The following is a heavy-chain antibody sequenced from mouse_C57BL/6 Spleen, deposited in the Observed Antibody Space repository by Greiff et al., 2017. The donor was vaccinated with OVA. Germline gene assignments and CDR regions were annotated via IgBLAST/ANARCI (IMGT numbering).Heavy chain of an antibody. CDR1: GYTFTDYN. Sequence: VQLKQSGPELVKPGASVKIPCKASGYTFTDYNMDWVKQSHGKSLEWIGDINPNNGGTIYNQKFKGKATLTVDKSSSTAYMELRSLTSEDTAVYYCARRSYYDYSWFAYWGQGTLVTVSA. CDR3: ARRSYYDYSWFAY. J-gene: IGHJ3*01. D-gene: IGHD2-4*01. CDR2: INPNNGGT. V-gene: IGHV1-18*01.